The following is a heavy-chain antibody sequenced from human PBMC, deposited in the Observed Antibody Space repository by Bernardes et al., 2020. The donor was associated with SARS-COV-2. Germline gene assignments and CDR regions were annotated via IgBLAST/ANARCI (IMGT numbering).Heavy chain of an antibody. CDR2: LSGSGPTP. J-gene: IGHJ4*02. CDR3: AKRSYYYDSSYYSEFYYFNY. V-gene: IGHV3-23*01. Sequence: GGPLRLSCAASGLIFSSYAMNWVRQAPGKGLEWVSGLSGSGPTPYSADSVKGRFPISRDNSRNTLYLQMNSLRAEEPALYYCAKRSYYYDSSYYSEFYYFNYWGQRTLVTVSS. CDR1: GLIFSSYA. D-gene: IGHD3-22*01.